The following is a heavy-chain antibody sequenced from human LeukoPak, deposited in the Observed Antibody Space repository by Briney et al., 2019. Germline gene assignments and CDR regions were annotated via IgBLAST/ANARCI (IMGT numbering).Heavy chain of an antibody. D-gene: IGHD3-22*01. CDR1: GGSISSYY. J-gene: IGHJ6*02. CDR2: IYYSGST. Sequence: SETLSLTCTVSGGSISSYYWSWIRQPPGKGLEWIGYIYYSGSTNYNPSLKSRVTISVDTSKNQFSLKLSSVTAADTAVYYCARRAYYDSSGDNYYYYGMDVWDQGTTVTVSS. V-gene: IGHV4-59*01. CDR3: ARRAYYDSSGDNYYYYGMDV.